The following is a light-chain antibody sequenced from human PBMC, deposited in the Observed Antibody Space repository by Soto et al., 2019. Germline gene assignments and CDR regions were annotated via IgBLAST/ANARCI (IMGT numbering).Light chain of an antibody. CDR1: QNIGSF. J-gene: IGKJ5*01. CDR3: QKGSTTPIT. Sequence: IQKTRSPLPLSASVGAGVTITCPASQNIGSFLNWYQQKPGEASRLLVYSAFRIQSGVPSRFNASGSGTDFTLSMSSLQPEEFSTYYCQKGSTTPITFGIGTRLEI. CDR2: SAF. V-gene: IGKV1-39*01.